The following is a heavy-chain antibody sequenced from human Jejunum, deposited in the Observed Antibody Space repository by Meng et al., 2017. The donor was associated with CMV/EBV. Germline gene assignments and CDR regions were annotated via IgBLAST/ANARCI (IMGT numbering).Heavy chain of an antibody. CDR2: IYSNGAT. CDR3: ARDMHREVVIQDY. V-gene: IGHV4-4*07. CDR1: GGSISDYY. D-gene: IGHD3-10*01. J-gene: IGHJ4*02. Sequence: VQLQGSGPRLVKPSQTLSLTCTVSGGSISDYYWSWIRQPAGKGLEWIGRIYSNGATNYNPSLKSRVTMSVDTSKNQFSLKLSSVTAADTAVYFCARDMHREVVIQDYWGQGTLVTVSS.